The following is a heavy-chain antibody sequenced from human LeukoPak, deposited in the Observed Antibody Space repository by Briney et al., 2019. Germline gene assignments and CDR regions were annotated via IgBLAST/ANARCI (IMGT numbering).Heavy chain of an antibody. J-gene: IGHJ6*03. CDR2: IYYNGDT. V-gene: IGHV4-39*07. CDR1: GGSIGSSTYY. Sequence: SETLSLTCTVSGGSIGSSTYYWVWIRQPPGKGLEWIGSIYYNGDTYYSPSFQSRVSISVATSKNQFSLKLSSVTAADTAVYYCARERLSYYYMDAWGKGTTVTVSS. D-gene: IGHD1-1*01. CDR3: ARERLSYYYMDA.